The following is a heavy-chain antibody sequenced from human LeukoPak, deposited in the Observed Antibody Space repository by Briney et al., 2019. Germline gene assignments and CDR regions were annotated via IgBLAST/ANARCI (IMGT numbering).Heavy chain of an antibody. J-gene: IGHJ5*02. V-gene: IGHV4-59*08. CDR3: ARQGAAAGMFDP. D-gene: IGHD6-13*01. Sequence: SETLSLTCTVSGGSISGYYWSWIRQPPGKGLEWIGYIYNTGRTNYNPSLKSRVTISVDTSKNQFSLKLSSVTAADTAVYYCARQGAAAGMFDPWGQGTLVTVSS. CDR2: IYNTGRT. CDR1: GGSISGYY.